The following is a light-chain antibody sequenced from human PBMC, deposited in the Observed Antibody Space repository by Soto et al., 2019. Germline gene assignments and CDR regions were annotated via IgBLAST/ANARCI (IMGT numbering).Light chain of an antibody. CDR1: QSIALS. V-gene: IGKV1-39*01. J-gene: IGKJ5*01. CDR2: VAF. CDR3: QQSFRSPIT. Sequence: DIQMTQSPSSLSASVGDTVTMTCRASQSIALSVNWYQQKPGKAPKLLIYVAFTLESGVPSRFSGSGSGTEFTLTIRSLQPEDFATYYCQQSFRSPITVGQGTRLE.